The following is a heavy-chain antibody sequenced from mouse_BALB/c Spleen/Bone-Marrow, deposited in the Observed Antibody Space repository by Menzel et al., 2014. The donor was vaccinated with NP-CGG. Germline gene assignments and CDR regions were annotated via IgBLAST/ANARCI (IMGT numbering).Heavy chain of an antibody. V-gene: IGHV5-17*02. CDR3: TRGGNWDDFDY. Sequence: EVQRVESGGGLVQPGGSRKLSCAASGFTFSSFGMHWVRQAPEKGLEWVAYISSGSSTIFYADTVKGRFTVSRDNPKNTLFLQMTSLRSKDTAMYYCTRGGNWDDFDYWGQGTTLTVSS. D-gene: IGHD4-1*01. CDR1: GFTFSSFG. J-gene: IGHJ2*01. CDR2: ISSGSSTI.